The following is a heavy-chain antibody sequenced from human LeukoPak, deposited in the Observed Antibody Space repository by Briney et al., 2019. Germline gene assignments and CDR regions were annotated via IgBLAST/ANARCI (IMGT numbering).Heavy chain of an antibody. J-gene: IGHJ4*02. CDR2: IYYSVST. V-gene: IGHV4-59*01. D-gene: IGHD3-16*01. Sequence: SETLSLTCIVPGGSLSSYYWSWSPQPPGKGLGWIAYIYYSVSTHYNPSLKSRVTTSVDTSKNQFSLTLCSVSAADTAVYYCASWGSSAFDYWGQGTPVTVSS. CDR3: ASWGSSAFDY. CDR1: GGSLSSYY.